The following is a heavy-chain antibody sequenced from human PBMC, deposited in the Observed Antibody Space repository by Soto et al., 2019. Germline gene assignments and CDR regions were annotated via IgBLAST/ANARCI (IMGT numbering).Heavy chain of an antibody. CDR2: ISGSGGST. CDR1: GFTFSSYS. Sequence: GGSLXLSCAASGFTFSSYSMSWVRQAPGKGLEWVSAISGSGGSTYYADSVKGRFTISRDNSKNTLYLQMNSLRAEDTAVYYCAKDYEFVYYYGMDVWGQGTAVTVSS. CDR3: AKDYEFVYYYGMDV. J-gene: IGHJ6*02. V-gene: IGHV3-23*01. D-gene: IGHD3-3*01.